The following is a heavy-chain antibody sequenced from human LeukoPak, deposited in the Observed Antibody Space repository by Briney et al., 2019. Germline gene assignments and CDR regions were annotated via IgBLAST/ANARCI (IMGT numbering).Heavy chain of an antibody. CDR1: GGSISTYY. V-gene: IGHV4-59*01. Sequence: SETLSLTCSVSGGSISTYYWSWIRQPPGKGLEWIGYINYTGTTNYNPSLRSRVTMSVDTSRNQFSLRLSSVTAADTAVYYCAREDPQTTVPEGMDVWGHGTTVIVSS. D-gene: IGHD4-17*01. J-gene: IGHJ6*02. CDR3: AREDPQTTVPEGMDV. CDR2: INYTGTT.